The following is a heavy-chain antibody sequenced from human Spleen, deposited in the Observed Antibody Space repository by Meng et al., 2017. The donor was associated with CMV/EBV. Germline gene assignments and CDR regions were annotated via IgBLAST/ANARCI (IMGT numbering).Heavy chain of an antibody. Sequence: SETLSLTCTVSGGSISSSSYYWGWIRQPPGKGLEWIGSIYYSGSTYYNPSLKSRVTISVDTSKNQFSLKLSSVTAADTAVYYCAGLREGMEGYFDYWGQGTLVTVSS. V-gene: IGHV4-39*07. CDR3: AGLREGMEGYFDY. D-gene: IGHD1-26*01. J-gene: IGHJ4*02. CDR2: IYYSGST. CDR1: GGSISSSSYY.